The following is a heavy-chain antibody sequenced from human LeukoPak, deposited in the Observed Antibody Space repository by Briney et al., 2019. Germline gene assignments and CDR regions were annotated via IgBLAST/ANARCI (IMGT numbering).Heavy chain of an antibody. D-gene: IGHD6-19*01. Sequence: SETLSLTCTVSGGSISSGSYYWSWIRQPAGKGLEWIGRIYTSGSTNYNPSLKSRVTISVDTSKNQFSLKLSSVTAADTAVYYCPSTGSLYSSGWRVLDYWGQGTLVTVSS. V-gene: IGHV4-61*02. CDR3: PSTGSLYSSGWRVLDY. J-gene: IGHJ4*02. CDR2: IYTSGST. CDR1: GGSISSGSYY.